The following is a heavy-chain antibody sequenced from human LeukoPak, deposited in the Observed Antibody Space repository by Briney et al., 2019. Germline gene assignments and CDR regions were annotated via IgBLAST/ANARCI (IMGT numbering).Heavy chain of an antibody. CDR1: GFTFSSYN. J-gene: IGHJ4*02. Sequence: GGSLRLSCAASGFTFSSYNMNWVRQAPGKGLEWVSYISSSSSTINYADSVEGRFTISRNNTNNSLYLQMNSLRAEDTAVYYCARRVTASGKHYFDYWGQGTLVTVSS. D-gene: IGHD6-13*01. CDR2: ISSSSSTI. CDR3: ARRVTASGKHYFDY. V-gene: IGHV3-48*01.